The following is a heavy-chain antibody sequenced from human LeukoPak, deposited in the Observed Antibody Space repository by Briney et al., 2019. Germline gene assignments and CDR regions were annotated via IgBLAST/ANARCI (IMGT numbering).Heavy chain of an antibody. V-gene: IGHV3-30*04. Sequence: GGSLRLSCAASGFTFSSYATHWVRQAPGKGLEWVAVISYDGSNKYYADSVKGRFTISRDNSKNTLYLQMNSLRAEDTAVYYCAREVYYGSGSYYNEANDYWGQGTLVTVSS. CDR3: AREVYYGSGSYYNEANDY. J-gene: IGHJ4*02. CDR1: GFTFSSYA. CDR2: ISYDGSNK. D-gene: IGHD3-10*01.